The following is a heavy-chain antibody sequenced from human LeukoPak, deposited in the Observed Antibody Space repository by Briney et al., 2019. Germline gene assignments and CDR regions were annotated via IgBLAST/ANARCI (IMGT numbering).Heavy chain of an antibody. CDR1: GDSFSSNCVT. CDR2: TYYRSTWYN. J-gene: IGHJ5*02. D-gene: IGHD3-3*02. V-gene: IGHV6-1*01. CDR3: ATGFSRYNWFDP. Sequence: SQTLSLTCAISGDSFSSNCVTWNWIRQSPSRGLEWLGRTYYRSTWYNDYAVSVRGRITVNPDTSKNQFSLHLNSVTPEDTAVYYCATGFSRYNWFDPWGQGTLVTVSS.